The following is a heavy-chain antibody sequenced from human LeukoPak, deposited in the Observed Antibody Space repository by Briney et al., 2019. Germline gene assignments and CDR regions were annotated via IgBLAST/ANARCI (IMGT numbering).Heavy chain of an antibody. D-gene: IGHD2/OR15-2a*01. CDR2: ISAGSNYI. J-gene: IGHJ4*02. Sequence: PEGSLRLSCAASGFTFSDYSMNWVRQAPGKGLEWVSSISAGSNYIYYGDSVKGRFTISRDNAKNSLYLQMSSLRAEDTAVYYCARDHSGYFSSDYWGQGTLVTVSS. CDR1: GFTFSDYS. V-gene: IGHV3-21*01. CDR3: ARDHSGYFSSDY.